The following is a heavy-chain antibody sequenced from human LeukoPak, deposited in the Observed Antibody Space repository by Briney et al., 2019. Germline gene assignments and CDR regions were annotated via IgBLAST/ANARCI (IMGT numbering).Heavy chain of an antibody. V-gene: IGHV3-30*04. Sequence: GGSLRLSCAASGFTFSNYAMHWVRQAPDKGLEWVAVVSYDGSNKYNADSVKGRFTVSRDNSKNTLYLQMNSLRAEDTAVSYCAIGDSLGELSSSFEYWGQGTLVTVSS. CDR1: GFTFSNYA. D-gene: IGHD3-16*02. CDR3: AIGDSLGELSSSFEY. CDR2: VSYDGSNK. J-gene: IGHJ4*02.